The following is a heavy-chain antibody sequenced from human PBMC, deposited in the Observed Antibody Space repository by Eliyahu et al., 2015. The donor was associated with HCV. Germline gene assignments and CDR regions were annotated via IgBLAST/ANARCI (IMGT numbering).Heavy chain of an antibody. V-gene: IGHV3-23*01. D-gene: IGHD5-12*01. CDR1: GFTFTSYV. Sequence: EVQLLESGGGLVQPGGSLRLSCAASGFTFTSYVITWVRQSPGKGLXWVSAISGSGSSAYYADSVKGRFTISRDNSKNTLYLQMNSLRAEDTAVYYCAKCGRVATISPPFDYWGQGALVTVSS. CDR2: ISGSGSSA. CDR3: AKCGRVATISPPFDY. J-gene: IGHJ4*02.